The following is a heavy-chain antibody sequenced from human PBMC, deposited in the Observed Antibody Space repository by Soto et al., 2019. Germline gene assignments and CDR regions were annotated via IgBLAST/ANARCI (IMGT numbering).Heavy chain of an antibody. V-gene: IGHV3-33*01. CDR1: GFTFNNYG. CDR3: ARDFHGRSGLGHYYMDV. D-gene: IGHD3-3*01. CDR2: IWHDGGNK. J-gene: IGHJ6*03. Sequence: GGSLRLSCAASGFTFNNYGMHWVRQAPGKGLEWVAGIWHDGGNKYYVKSVKGRFTISRDNSKNTLYLQMGSLRAEDMAVYYCARDFHGRSGLGHYYMDVWGKGTTVTVSS.